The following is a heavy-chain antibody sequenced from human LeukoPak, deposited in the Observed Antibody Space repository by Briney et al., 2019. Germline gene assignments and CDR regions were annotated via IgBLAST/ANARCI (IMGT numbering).Heavy chain of an antibody. CDR2: IIPIFGTA. V-gene: IGHV1-69*05. J-gene: IGHJ4*02. CDR1: GGTFSSYA. Sequence: SVKVSCKASGGTFSSYAISWVRQAPGQGLEWMGGIIPIFGTANYAQKFQGRVTITTDESTSTAYMELSSLRSEDTAVYYCARGQDYYDSNVLYYFDYWGQGTLVTVSS. D-gene: IGHD3-22*01. CDR3: ARGQDYYDSNVLYYFDY.